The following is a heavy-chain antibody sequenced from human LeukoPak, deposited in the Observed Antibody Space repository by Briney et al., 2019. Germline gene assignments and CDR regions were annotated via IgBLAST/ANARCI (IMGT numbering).Heavy chain of an antibody. V-gene: IGHV4-39*01. D-gene: IGHD1-26*01. CDR1: GGSISNSSYY. Sequence: PSETLSLTCTVSGGSISNSSYYWGWIRQPPGKGVEWIGNIYYSGSTYYNPSLKSRVTIPVDTSKNQFSLKLSSVTAADTAVYYCARRSGSYVYWGQGTLVTVSS. CDR3: ARRSGSYVY. CDR2: IYYSGST. J-gene: IGHJ4*02.